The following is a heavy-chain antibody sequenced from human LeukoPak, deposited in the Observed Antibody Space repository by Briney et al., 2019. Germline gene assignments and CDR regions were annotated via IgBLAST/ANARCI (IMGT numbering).Heavy chain of an antibody. V-gene: IGHV5-51*01. CDR1: GYIFTNYW. D-gene: IGHD5-18*01. J-gene: IGHJ4*02. Sequence: GESLKISCKGSGYIFTNYWIGWVRQMPGKGLEWMGIIYPGDSDTRYSPSFQGQVTISADKSISTAYLQWSSLKASDTAMYYCARPEGVDTAMVVYWGQGTLVTVSS. CDR2: IYPGDSDT. CDR3: ARPEGVDTAMVVY.